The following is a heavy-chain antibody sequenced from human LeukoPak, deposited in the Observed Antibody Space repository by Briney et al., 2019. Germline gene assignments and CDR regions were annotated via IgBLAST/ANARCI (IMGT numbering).Heavy chain of an antibody. CDR1: GYTFTSYA. Sequence: ASVKVSCKASGYTFTSYAMHWVRQAPGHRLEWMGWINAGNGNTKYSQKFQGRVTITRDTSASTAYMELSSLRSEDTAVYYCASYNSSGWQPPYYYYGMDVWGQGTTVTVSS. J-gene: IGHJ6*02. CDR3: ASYNSSGWQPPYYYYGMDV. D-gene: IGHD6-19*01. CDR2: INAGNGNT. V-gene: IGHV1-3*01.